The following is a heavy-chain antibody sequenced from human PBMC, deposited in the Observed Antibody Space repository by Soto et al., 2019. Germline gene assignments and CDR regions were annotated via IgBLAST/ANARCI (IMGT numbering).Heavy chain of an antibody. J-gene: IGHJ4*02. CDR2: IYYSGST. Sequence: PSETLSLTCTVSGGSISSSSYYWGWIRQPPGKGLEWIGSIYYSGSTYYNPSLKSRVTISVDTSKNQFSLKLSSVTAADTAVYYCATSRKGENYYGSGSYYKRKIYYFDYWGQGTLVTVSS. V-gene: IGHV4-39*01. CDR3: ATSRKGENYYGSGSYYKRKIYYFDY. CDR1: GGSISSSSYY. D-gene: IGHD3-10*01.